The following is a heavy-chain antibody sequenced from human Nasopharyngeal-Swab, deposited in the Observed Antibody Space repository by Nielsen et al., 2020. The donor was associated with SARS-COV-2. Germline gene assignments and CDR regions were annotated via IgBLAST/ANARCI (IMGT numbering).Heavy chain of an antibody. CDR2: ISSSSSSTI. D-gene: IGHD6-13*01. CDR1: GFMFSSYN. J-gene: IGHJ4*02. V-gene: IGHV3-48*01. CDR3: ARDGAAAGNFDY. Sequence: GESLKISCAASGFMFSSYNMNWVRQAPGKGLEWVSYISSSSSSTIYYADSVKGRFTISRDNGKNSLYLQMNSLRADDTAVYYCARDGAAAGNFDYWGQGTLVTVSS.